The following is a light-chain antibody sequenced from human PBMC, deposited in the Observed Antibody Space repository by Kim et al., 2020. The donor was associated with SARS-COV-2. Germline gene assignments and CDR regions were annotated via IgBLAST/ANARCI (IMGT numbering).Light chain of an antibody. Sequence: ATINFKSSQSILSISKNKTYLAWYQQKSGQPPQVLIYWASTRESGVPDRFIGSGTGTDFTLTISSLQAEDVAVYYCQQYYDTPQSFGQGTKVDIK. J-gene: IGKJ1*01. CDR3: QQYYDTPQS. CDR1: QSILSISKNKTY. CDR2: WAS. V-gene: IGKV4-1*01.